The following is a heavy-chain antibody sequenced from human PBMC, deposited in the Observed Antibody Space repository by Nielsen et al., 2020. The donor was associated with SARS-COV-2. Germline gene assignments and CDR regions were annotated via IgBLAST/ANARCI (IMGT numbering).Heavy chain of an antibody. D-gene: IGHD3-3*01. Sequence: ASVKVSCKASGYTFTSYYMHWVRQAPGQGLEWMGIINPSGGSTKYAQKFQGRVTMTRDTSTRTVYMELSSLRSEDTAVYYCARDRRYLEWLFPRGGMDVWGHGTTVTVSS. CDR2: INPSGGST. CDR3: ARDRRYLEWLFPRGGMDV. J-gene: IGHJ6*02. CDR1: GYTFTSYY. V-gene: IGHV1-46*01.